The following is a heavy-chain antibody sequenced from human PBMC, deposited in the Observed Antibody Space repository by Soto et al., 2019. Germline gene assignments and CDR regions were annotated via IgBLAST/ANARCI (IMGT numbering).Heavy chain of an antibody. CDR1: GFIFSDYA. V-gene: IGHV3-23*01. J-gene: IGHJ3*02. D-gene: IGHD3-3*02. CDR2: IGGTGGRT. Sequence: LRLSCAASGFIFSDYAMSWVRQAPGKGLEWVSSIGGTGGRTDYADSVKGRLTVSRDDSKNTLYLQMDSLRAEDTAVYYCPKDFVSRHGIYDPFDIWGQGTMVT. CDR3: PKDFVSRHGIYDPFDI.